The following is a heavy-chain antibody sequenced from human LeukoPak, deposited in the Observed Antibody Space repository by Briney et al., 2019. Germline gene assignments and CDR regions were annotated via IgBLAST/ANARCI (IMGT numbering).Heavy chain of an antibody. V-gene: IGHV3-15*05. CDR2: IKSKTDGGTT. D-gene: IGHD1-26*01. Sequence: PGGSLRLSCAASGFTFSNAWMSWVRQAPGKGLEWVGRIKSKTDGGTTDYAAPVKGRFTISRDDSKNTLYLQMSSLSPEDTAVYYCALLHSESNFVGPWGQGTLVTVSS. CDR3: ALLHSESNFVGP. CDR1: GFTFSNAW. J-gene: IGHJ5*02.